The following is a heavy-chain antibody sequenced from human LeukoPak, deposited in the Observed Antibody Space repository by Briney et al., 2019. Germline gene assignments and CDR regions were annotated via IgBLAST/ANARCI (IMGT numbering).Heavy chain of an antibody. CDR2: IYHSGST. J-gene: IGHJ4*02. CDR1: GGSISSSNW. V-gene: IGHV4-4*02. D-gene: IGHD2-21*02. CDR3: AREVLAYCGGDCYSYFDY. Sequence: SETLSLTCAVSGGSISSSNWWSWVRQPPGKGLEWIGEIYHSGSTNYNPSLKSRVTISVDKSKNQFSLELSSVTAADTAVYYCAREVLAYCGGDCYSYFDYWGQGTLVTVSS.